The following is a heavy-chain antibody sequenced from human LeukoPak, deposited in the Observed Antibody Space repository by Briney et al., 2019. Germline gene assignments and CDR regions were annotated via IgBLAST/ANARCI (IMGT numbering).Heavy chain of an antibody. V-gene: IGHV3-7*01. CDR2: IKQDGSEK. CDR1: GFTFSSYW. CDR3: ARGSWYGFY. Sequence: GGSLRLSCAASGFTFSSYWMSWVRQAPGKGLEWVANIKQDGSEKYHVDSVKGRFTISRDNAKNSLYLLMNSLRAEDTAVYFCARGSWYGFYWGRGTLVTVSS. D-gene: IGHD6-13*01. J-gene: IGHJ4*02.